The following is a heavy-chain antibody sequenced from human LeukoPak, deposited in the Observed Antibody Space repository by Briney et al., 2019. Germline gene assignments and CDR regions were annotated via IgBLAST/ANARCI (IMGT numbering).Heavy chain of an antibody. V-gene: IGHV3-23*01. J-gene: IGHJ3*02. Sequence: GGSLRLSCAASGFTFSSYAMSWVRQAPGKGLEWVSAISGSGGSTYYADSVKGRFTISRDNAKNSLYLQMNSLRAEDTALYYCAKDISLKVVVAGNAFDIWGQGTMVTVSS. CDR1: GFTFSSYA. CDR3: AKDISLKVVVAGNAFDI. CDR2: ISGSGGST. D-gene: IGHD2-15*01.